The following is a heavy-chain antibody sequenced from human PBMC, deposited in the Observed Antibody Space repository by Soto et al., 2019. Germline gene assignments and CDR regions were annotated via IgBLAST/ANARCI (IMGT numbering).Heavy chain of an antibody. Sequence: GGSLRLSCAASGFTFSSYAMSWVRQAPGKGLEWVSAISGSGVSTYYADSVKGRFTISRDNSKNTLYLQMNSLRAEDTAVYYCAKEYEYSSGWERIDYSGQGTLVTVTS. CDR1: GFTFSSYA. CDR3: AKEYEYSSGWERIDY. V-gene: IGHV3-23*01. J-gene: IGHJ4*02. D-gene: IGHD6-19*01. CDR2: ISGSGVST.